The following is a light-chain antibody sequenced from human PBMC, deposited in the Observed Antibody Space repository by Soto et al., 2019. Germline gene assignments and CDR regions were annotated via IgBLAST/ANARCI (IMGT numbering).Light chain of an antibody. CDR3: QHCSSSPPEVT. CDR1: QSVSTNY. V-gene: IGKV3-20*01. Sequence: EIVLTQSPATLSLSPGERATLSCRASQSVSTNYLAWYQQRPGQAPRLLIFGASYRATGIPDRFSGSGSGTDFPLTISRLEPEHFAVYYCQHCSSSPPEVTFGPGTKVDSK. J-gene: IGKJ3*01. CDR2: GAS.